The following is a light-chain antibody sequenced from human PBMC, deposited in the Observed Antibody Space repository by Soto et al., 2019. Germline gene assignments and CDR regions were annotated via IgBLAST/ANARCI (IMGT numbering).Light chain of an antibody. CDR2: DNN. CDR1: SSNIGAGYA. J-gene: IGLJ3*02. CDR3: QSYDSSLSGSEV. Sequence: QSVLTQPPSVSGAPGQRVTISCTGSSSNIGAGYAVQWYQQLPRAAPKLLIYDNNRRPSGVPDRFSGSKSGTSASLAITGLQAEDEADYYCQSYDSSLSGSEVFGGGTQLTVL. V-gene: IGLV1-40*01.